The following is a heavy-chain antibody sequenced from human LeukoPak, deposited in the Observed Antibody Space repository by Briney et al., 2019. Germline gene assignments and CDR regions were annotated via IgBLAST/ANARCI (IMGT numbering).Heavy chain of an antibody. CDR3: ARMAPDSPSFDY. V-gene: IGHV2-70*17. Sequence: SGPALVKPTQTLTLTCTFSGFSLSTPEMCVTWIRQPPGKALEWLARIDWDDDKFYSPSLRTRLTISKDTPKNQVVLRMTNMDPVDTGTYYCARMAPDSPSFDYWGQGALITVSS. CDR2: IDWDDDK. CDR1: GFSLSTPEMC. D-gene: IGHD2-15*01. J-gene: IGHJ4*02.